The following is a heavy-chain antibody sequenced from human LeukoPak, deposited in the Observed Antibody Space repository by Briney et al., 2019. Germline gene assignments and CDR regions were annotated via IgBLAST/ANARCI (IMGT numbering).Heavy chain of an antibody. V-gene: IGHV3-23*01. J-gene: IGHJ4*02. CDR3: ARGSAAAEDY. CDR2: ISGSGGST. CDR1: GFTFSSYA. D-gene: IGHD6-13*01. Sequence: GGSLRLSCAASGFTFSSYAMSWVRQAPRKGLEWVSAISGSGGSTYYADSVKGRFTISRDNSKNTLYLQMNSLRAEDTAVYYCARGSAAAEDYWGQGTLVTVSS.